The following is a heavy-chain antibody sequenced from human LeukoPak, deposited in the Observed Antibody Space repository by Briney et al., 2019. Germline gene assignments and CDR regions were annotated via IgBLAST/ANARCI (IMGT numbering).Heavy chain of an antibody. D-gene: IGHD6-19*01. CDR2: ISAYNGNT. CDR1: GYTFTSYG. V-gene: IGHV1-18*01. CDR3: ARVQWLAPQYYFDY. J-gene: IGHJ4*02. Sequence: ASVTVSCKASGYTFTSYGISWVRQAPGQGLEWMGWISAYNGNTNYAQKLQGRVTMTTDTSTSTAYMELRSLRSDDTAVYYCARVQWLAPQYYFDYWGQGTLVTVSS.